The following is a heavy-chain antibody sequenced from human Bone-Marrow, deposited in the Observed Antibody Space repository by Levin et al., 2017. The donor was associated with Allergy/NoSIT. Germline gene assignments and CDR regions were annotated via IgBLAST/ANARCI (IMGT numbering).Heavy chain of an antibody. CDR2: TSYDGGDQ. CDR3: AKDRCTGGVCNFFDY. J-gene: IGHJ4*02. D-gene: IGHD2-8*02. Sequence: SCAASGFTFSSYGMHWVRQAPGKGLEWVAITSYDGGDQKFADSVRGRFTISRDNSKNTLYLQMNDLRPEDTAVYYCAKDRCTGGVCNFFDYWGQGTLVSVSS. CDR1: GFTFSSYG. V-gene: IGHV3-30*18.